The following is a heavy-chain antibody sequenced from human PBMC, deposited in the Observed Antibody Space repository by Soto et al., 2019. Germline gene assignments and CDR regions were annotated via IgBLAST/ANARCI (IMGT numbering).Heavy chain of an antibody. Sequence: ASVKVSCQASGYTFTGYYMHWVRQAPGQGLEWMGWINPNSGGTNYAQKFQRRVTMTRDTSISTGYMELSRLRSDDTAVYYCAREVYYDSSGYYGAFDIWGQGTMVTVSS. V-gene: IGHV1-2*02. CDR3: AREVYYDSSGYYGAFDI. D-gene: IGHD3-22*01. J-gene: IGHJ3*02. CDR2: INPNSGGT. CDR1: GYTFTGYY.